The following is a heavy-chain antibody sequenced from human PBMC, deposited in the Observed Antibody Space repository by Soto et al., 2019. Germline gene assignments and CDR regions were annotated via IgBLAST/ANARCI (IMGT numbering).Heavy chain of an antibody. CDR1: GGSITNTKW. Sequence: QVQLQESGPGLVKPSGTLSLSCAVSGGSITNTKWWTWVRQAPGKGLEWIGAISRSEGSTYNPSLQGRVATSLDTSTNDYSPRLSSVTGADTAVYYSATQPSSYPLDVWGHGTTVTVS. D-gene: IGHD1-26*01. CDR3: ATQPSSYPLDV. V-gene: IGHV4-4*02. CDR2: ISRSEGS. J-gene: IGHJ6*02.